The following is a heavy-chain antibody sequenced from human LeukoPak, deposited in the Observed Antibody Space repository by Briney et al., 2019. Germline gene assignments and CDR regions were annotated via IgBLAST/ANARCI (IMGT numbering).Heavy chain of an antibody. J-gene: IGHJ4*02. Sequence: PGGSLRLSCAASGFSFSSYTMNWVRQAPGKGLEWVSSISGGSTYYADSRKGRFTISRDNSKNTLHLQMNSLRAEDTAVYYCKKVRFCSGGSQLWGQGTLVTVSS. V-gene: IGHV3-38-3*01. D-gene: IGHD2-15*01. CDR3: KKVRFCSGGSQL. CDR1: GFSFSSYT. CDR2: ISGGST.